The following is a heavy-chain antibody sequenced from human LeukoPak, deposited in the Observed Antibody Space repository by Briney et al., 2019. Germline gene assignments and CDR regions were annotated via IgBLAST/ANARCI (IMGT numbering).Heavy chain of an antibody. D-gene: IGHD6-19*01. CDR2: INAGNGNT. V-gene: IGHV1-3*01. Sequence: GASVKVSCKASGYTFTSYAMHWVRQAPGQRLEWIGWINAGNGNTKYSQKFQGRVTITRDTSASTAYMELSSLRSEDTAVYYCASPGYSSGWYENYFDYWDQGTLVTVSS. CDR3: ASPGYSSGWYENYFDY. CDR1: GYTFTSYA. J-gene: IGHJ4*02.